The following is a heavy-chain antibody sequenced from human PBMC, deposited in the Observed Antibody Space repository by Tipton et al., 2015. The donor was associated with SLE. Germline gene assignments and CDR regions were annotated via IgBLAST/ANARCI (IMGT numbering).Heavy chain of an antibody. CDR2: IYSSGRT. CDR1: GGAISTFY. J-gene: IGHJ3*02. V-gene: IGHV4-4*07. Sequence: TLSLTCTVSGGAISTFYWSWIRQSAGKGLEWIGRIYSSGRTNYNPSLKSRVTMSVDTSRKQFSLKLTSVTAADTAVYYCARRGWVDAFDIWGQGTMVIVSS. D-gene: IGHD6-19*01. CDR3: ARRGWVDAFDI.